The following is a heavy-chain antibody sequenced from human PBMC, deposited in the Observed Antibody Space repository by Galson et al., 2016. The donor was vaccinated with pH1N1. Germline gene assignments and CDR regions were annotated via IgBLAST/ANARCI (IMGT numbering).Heavy chain of an antibody. J-gene: IGHJ3*02. D-gene: IGHD2-8*01. CDR3: ARLTGVFETADAFDI. Sequence: TLSLTCTLSRGSISDKDYSWSWIRQPPGKGLEWIGYISHTGSTCFNPSLKSRLTISLGGSRKQFSLKLTSVTAADTAVYYCARLTGVFETADAFDIWGQGTVVTVSS. V-gene: IGHV4-30-2*01. CDR2: ISHTGST. CDR1: RGSISDKDYS.